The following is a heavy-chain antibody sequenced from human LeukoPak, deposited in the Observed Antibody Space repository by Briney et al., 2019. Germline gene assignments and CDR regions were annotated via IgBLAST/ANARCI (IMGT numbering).Heavy chain of an antibody. CDR2: ISAYNGNT. Sequence: ASVKVSCKASGYTFTNYGISWVRQAPGQGLEWMGWISAYNGNTNYAQKLQGRVTMTTDTSTSTAYMELRSLRSDDTAVYYCARDRDYGDYNTQDLFVYWGQGTLVTVSS. V-gene: IGHV1-18*01. CDR1: GYTFTNYG. CDR3: ARDRDYGDYNTQDLFVY. J-gene: IGHJ4*02. D-gene: IGHD4-17*01.